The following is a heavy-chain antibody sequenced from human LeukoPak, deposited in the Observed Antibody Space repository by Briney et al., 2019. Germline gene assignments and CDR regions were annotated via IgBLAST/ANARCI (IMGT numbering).Heavy chain of an antibody. D-gene: IGHD2-2*01. CDR1: GFTFDNYR. CDR2: ISTSSGTV. CDR3: AREGSAADDFDY. Sequence: QPGGSLRLSCAASGFTFDNYRMSWVRQAPGKGLEWVSYISTSSGTVYYADSVKGRFTISRDNAQNSLYLQMNSLTAEDTAVYYCAREGSAADDFDYWGQGTLVTVSS. J-gene: IGHJ4*02. V-gene: IGHV3-48*04.